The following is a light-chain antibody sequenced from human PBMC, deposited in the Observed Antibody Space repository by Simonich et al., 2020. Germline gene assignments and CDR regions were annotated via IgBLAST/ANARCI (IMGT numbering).Light chain of an antibody. CDR2: AAS. J-gene: IGKJ1*01. CDR1: KGISNS. Sequence: DIQMTQSPSSLSASVGDRVTITCRASKGISNSLAWYQQKPGKAPKLLLYAASRLESGVPSRFSGSGSGTDYTLTISRLQPEDFATYYCQQYYSTPWTFGQGTKVEIK. V-gene: IGKV1-NL1*01. CDR3: QQYYSTPWT.